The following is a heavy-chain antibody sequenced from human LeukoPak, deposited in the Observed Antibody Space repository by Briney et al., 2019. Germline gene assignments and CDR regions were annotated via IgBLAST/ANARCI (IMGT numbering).Heavy chain of an antibody. CDR2: ISYDGSNK. CDR3: AREGLDDSSGYYPNWFDP. CDR1: GFTFSSYA. J-gene: IGHJ5*02. Sequence: GRSLRLSCAASGFTFSSYAMHWVRQAPGKGPEWVAVISYDGSNKYYADSVKGRFTISRDNSKNTLYLQMNSLRAEDTAVYYCAREGLDDSSGYYPNWFDPWGQGTLVTVSS. D-gene: IGHD3-22*01. V-gene: IGHV3-30*04.